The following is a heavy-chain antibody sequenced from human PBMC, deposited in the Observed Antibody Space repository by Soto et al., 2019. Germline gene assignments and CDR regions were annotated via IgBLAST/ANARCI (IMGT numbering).Heavy chain of an antibody. CDR2: ISYHGRDE. V-gene: IGHV3-30*18. CDR3: VKDHLMNTVTTGGY. D-gene: IGHD4-17*01. CDR1: GFSLSNYG. Sequence: QVQLVESGGGVVQPRRSLRLSCAASGFSLSNYGMHWVRQAPGKGLEWVAVISYHGRDEYYADSVKGRFTISRDTSKNTLYLQMNTLRPEDTAVYYCVKDHLMNTVTTGGYWGQGTLVTVSS. J-gene: IGHJ4*02.